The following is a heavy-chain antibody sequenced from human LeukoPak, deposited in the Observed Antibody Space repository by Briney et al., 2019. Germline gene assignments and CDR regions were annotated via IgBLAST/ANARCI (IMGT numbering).Heavy chain of an antibody. CDR3: ASGGEAARPLGDY. CDR2: ISYDGSNK. D-gene: IGHD6-6*01. V-gene: IGHV3-30-3*01. CDR1: GFTFSSYA. J-gene: IGHJ4*02. Sequence: GGSLRLSCAASGFTFSSYAMHWVRQAPGKGLEWVAVISYDGSNKYYADSVKGRFTISRDNSKNTLYLQMNSLRAEDTAVYYCASGGEAARPLGDYWGQGTLVTVSS.